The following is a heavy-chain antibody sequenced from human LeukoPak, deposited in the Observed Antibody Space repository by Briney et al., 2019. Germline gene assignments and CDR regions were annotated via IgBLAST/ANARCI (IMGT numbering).Heavy chain of an antibody. CDR3: AKTPQYYDFWSGYLRGGTYYFDY. CDR2: ISGSGGST. J-gene: IGHJ4*02. CDR1: GFTFSSYA. Sequence: GGSLRLSCAASGFTFSSYAMSWVRQAPGKGLEWVSAISGSGGSTYYADSVKGRFTISRDNSKNTLYLQMNSLRAEDTAVYYCAKTPQYYDFWSGYLRGGTYYFDYWGQGTLVTVSS. V-gene: IGHV3-23*01. D-gene: IGHD3-3*01.